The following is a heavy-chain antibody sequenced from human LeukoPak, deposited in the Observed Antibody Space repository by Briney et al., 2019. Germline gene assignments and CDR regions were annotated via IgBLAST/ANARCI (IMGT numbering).Heavy chain of an antibody. Sequence: GGSLRLSCAASGFTLSDYYMSWIRQAPGKGLEWVSYISNSGNTIKEADSVKGRFTISRDNAQNSLFLQMKSLRAEDTAVYYCARYRVITNDYFDSWGQGTLVTVSS. CDR1: GFTLSDYY. J-gene: IGHJ4*02. V-gene: IGHV3-11*01. D-gene: IGHD3-16*01. CDR2: ISNSGNTI. CDR3: ARYRVITNDYFDS.